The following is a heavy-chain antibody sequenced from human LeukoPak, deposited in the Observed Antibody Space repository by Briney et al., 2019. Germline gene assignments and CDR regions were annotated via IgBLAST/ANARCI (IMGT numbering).Heavy chain of an antibody. V-gene: IGHV1-69*13. J-gene: IGHJ4*02. CDR2: IIPIFGTA. CDR3: ARGRTVTRQRGRGGFDY. CDR1: GGTFISYA. D-gene: IGHD4-11*01. Sequence: SVKVSCKASGGTFISYAISWVRQAPGQGLEWMGGIIPIFGTANYAQKFQGRVTITADESTSTAYMELNSLRSEDTAVYYCARGRTVTRQRGRGGFDYWGQGTLVTVSS.